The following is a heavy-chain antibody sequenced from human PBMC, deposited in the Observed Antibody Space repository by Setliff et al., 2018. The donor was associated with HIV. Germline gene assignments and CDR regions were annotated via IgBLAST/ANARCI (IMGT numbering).Heavy chain of an antibody. J-gene: IGHJ4*02. Sequence: SETLSLTCNVSDGSISSSSYYWAWIRQPPGKGLEWIGTIYYSGNTHYRPSLKSRVTVSIDTSKNQFSLRLNSVTAADTAVYYCARGGGYDRSGYYPFDYWGQGTPVTVSS. CDR3: ARGGGYDRSGYYPFDY. V-gene: IGHV4-39*01. CDR2: IYYSGNT. D-gene: IGHD3-22*01. CDR1: DGSISSSSYY.